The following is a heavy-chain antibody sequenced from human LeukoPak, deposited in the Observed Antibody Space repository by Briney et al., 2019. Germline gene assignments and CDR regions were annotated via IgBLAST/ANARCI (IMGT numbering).Heavy chain of an antibody. Sequence: SETLSLTCTFSGGSMSGFYWSWVRQPPGKGLQYIGYISYSGSTNYNPSLKSRVAISIDTSKNQFSLNLNSVTATDSAVYYCVRGRDEGGSPFDLWGQGTLVTVSS. CDR3: VRGRDEGGSPFDL. CDR1: GGSMSGFY. CDR2: ISYSGST. V-gene: IGHV4-59*01. J-gene: IGHJ4*02. D-gene: IGHD5-24*01.